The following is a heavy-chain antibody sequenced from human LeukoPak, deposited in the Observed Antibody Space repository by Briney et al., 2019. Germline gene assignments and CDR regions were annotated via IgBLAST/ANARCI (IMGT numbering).Heavy chain of an antibody. V-gene: IGHV4-31*03. D-gene: IGHD6-19*01. CDR2: INYSGST. CDR3: SRARDVGVTGTLGY. J-gene: IGHJ4*02. CDR1: GDSISSAGYY. Sequence: SETLSLTCTVSGDSISSAGYYWSWIRLHPGKGLEWIGNINYSGSTYYSSPLSSRTSISLDRSKNQFSLRLTSVTAADTAVYYCSRARDVGVTGTLGYWGLGTLVTVSS.